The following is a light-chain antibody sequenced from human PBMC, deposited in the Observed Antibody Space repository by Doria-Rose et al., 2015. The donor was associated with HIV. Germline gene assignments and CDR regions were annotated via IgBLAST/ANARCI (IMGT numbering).Light chain of an antibody. J-gene: IGKJ1*01. Sequence: TQSPGTLSLPPGERATLSCRASQSFSSTYLAWYQQKPGQAPSLLIYDGSTRATGIQDRFSASVSGTDFTLTINRLEPEDFALYYCHQYGTSWTFGQGTKLEI. CDR3: HQYGTSWT. V-gene: IGKV3-20*01. CDR1: QSFSSTY. CDR2: DGS.